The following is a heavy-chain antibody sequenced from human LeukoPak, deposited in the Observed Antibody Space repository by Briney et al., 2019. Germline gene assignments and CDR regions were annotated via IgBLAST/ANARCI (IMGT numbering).Heavy chain of an antibody. D-gene: IGHD3-3*01. CDR1: GGTFSSYA. CDR3: ARGEWSRQYFDY. V-gene: IGHV1-69*05. Sequence: ASVKVSCKASGGTFSSYAISWVRQAPGQGLEWMGGIIPIFGTANYAQKFQGRATITTDESTSTAYMELSSLRSEDTAVYYCARGEWSRQYFDYWGQGPWSPSPQ. J-gene: IGHJ4*02. CDR2: IIPIFGTA.